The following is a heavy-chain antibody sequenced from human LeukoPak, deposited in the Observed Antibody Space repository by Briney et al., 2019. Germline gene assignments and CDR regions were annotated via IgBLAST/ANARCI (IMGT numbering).Heavy chain of an antibody. CDR1: GFTLKIYP. D-gene: IGHD4-17*01. CDR2: ISHDGSDK. Sequence: TGGSLRLSCAASGFTLKIYPMHWVRQAPGKGLEWLSVISHDGSDKTNADSVKGRFIISRDNSKNTIYVQLNSLRPEDTAMYYCAREGVQTTVDAFDIWGLGTMVIVSS. V-gene: IGHV3-30*04. CDR3: AREGVQTTVDAFDI. J-gene: IGHJ3*02.